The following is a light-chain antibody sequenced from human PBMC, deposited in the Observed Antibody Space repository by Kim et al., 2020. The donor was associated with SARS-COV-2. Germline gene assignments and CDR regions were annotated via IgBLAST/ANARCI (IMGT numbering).Light chain of an antibody. J-gene: IGLJ2*01. Sequence: SVKLTCILTSGHSSYAIAWYQQQPEKSPRYLMKVYSDGRNVKGDDIPDRLSGSSSGPERYLTISGLQFDDEADYYCQTFGSDNVVFGGGTQLTVL. CDR2: VYSDGRN. V-gene: IGLV4-69*01. CDR3: QTFGSDNVV. CDR1: SGHSSYA.